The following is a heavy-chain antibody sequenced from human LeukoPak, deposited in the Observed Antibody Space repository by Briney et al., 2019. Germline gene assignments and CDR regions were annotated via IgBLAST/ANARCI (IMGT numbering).Heavy chain of an antibody. CDR2: IIPIFGTA. Sequence: GASVKVSCKASGGTFSSYAISWVRQAPGQGLEWMGGIIPIFGTANYAQKFQGRVTITADESTSTAYMELSSLRSEDTAVYYCALTHYDSSGYYRTDAFDIWGQGTMVTVSS. D-gene: IGHD3-22*01. J-gene: IGHJ3*02. CDR1: GGTFSSYA. CDR3: ALTHYDSSGYYRTDAFDI. V-gene: IGHV1-69*13.